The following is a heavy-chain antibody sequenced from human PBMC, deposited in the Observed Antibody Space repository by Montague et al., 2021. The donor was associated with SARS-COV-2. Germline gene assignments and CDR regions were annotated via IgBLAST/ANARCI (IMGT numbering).Heavy chain of an antibody. D-gene: IGHD6-13*01. CDR1: VFTFSAYW. CDR2: IRADGTTT. CDR3: VRAFSNSFKWFDP. J-gene: IGHJ5*02. V-gene: IGHV3-74*01. Sequence: SLRLSCAASVFTFSAYWMHLVRQAPGQGLEWVARIRADGTTTNYXXSLKVRFTISRDNAQDTIYLHLTTLTAEDTAVYYCVRAFSNSFKWFDPWGQGTLVTVSS.